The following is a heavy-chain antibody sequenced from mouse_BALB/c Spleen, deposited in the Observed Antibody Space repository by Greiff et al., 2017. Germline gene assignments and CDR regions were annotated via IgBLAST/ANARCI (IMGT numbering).Heavy chain of an antibody. V-gene: IGHV3-6*02. Sequence: EVQLQESGPGLVKPSQSLSLTCSVTGYSITSGYYWNWIRQFPGNKLEWMGYISYDGSNNYNPSLKNRISITRDTSKNQFCLKLNSVTTEDTATYYCASSGLYAMDYWGQGTSVTVSS. D-gene: IGHD1-3*01. CDR2: ISYDGSN. CDR3: ASSGLYAMDY. J-gene: IGHJ4*01. CDR1: GYSITSGYY.